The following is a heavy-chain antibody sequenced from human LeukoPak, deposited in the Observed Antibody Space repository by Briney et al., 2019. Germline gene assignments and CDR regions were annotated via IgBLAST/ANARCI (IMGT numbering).Heavy chain of an antibody. D-gene: IGHD6-13*01. V-gene: IGHV4-34*01. Sequence: SETLSLTCAVYGGSFSGYYYTWIRQPPGKGLEWIGEINHSGSTTYNPSLNSRVIILVDTSENQFSLKLPSVTAADTAVYYCARGEGQRQLVHIHWGQGTLVTVSS. CDR1: GGSFSGYY. CDR3: ARGEGQRQLVHIH. J-gene: IGHJ4*02. CDR2: INHSGST.